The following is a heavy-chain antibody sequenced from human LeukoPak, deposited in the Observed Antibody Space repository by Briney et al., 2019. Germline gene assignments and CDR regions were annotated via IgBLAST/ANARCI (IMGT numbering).Heavy chain of an antibody. J-gene: IGHJ3*02. V-gene: IGHV3-30*02. Sequence: PGGSLRLSCAASGFTFSSYGMHWVRQAPGKGLEWVAFIRYDGSNKYYADSVKGRFTISRDNSKNTLYLQMNSLRAEDTAVYYCAKQYSSSWYARRAFDIWGQGTMVTVSS. CDR1: GFTFSSYG. CDR3: AKQYSSSWYARRAFDI. D-gene: IGHD6-13*01. CDR2: IRYDGSNK.